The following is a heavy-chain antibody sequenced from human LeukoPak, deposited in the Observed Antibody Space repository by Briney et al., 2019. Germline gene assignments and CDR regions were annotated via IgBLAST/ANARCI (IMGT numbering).Heavy chain of an antibody. Sequence: SETLSLTCTVSGGSISSYYWSWIRQPAGKGLKWTARIYTSGSTNYNPSLKSRVTMSVDTSKNQFSLKLSSVTAADTAVYYCARLMTTVTTGWFDPWGQGTLVTVSS. CDR1: GGSISSYY. J-gene: IGHJ5*02. V-gene: IGHV4-4*07. CDR3: ARLMTTVTTGWFDP. D-gene: IGHD4-17*01. CDR2: IYTSGST.